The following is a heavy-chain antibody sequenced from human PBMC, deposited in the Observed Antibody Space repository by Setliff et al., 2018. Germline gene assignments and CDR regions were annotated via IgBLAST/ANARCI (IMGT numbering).Heavy chain of an antibody. Sequence: HPGGSLRLSCTASGFTFGDYAMSWVRQAPGKGLEWVGFIRSKAYGGTTEYAASVKGRFTISRDDSKSIAYLQMNSLKTEDTAVYYCYYDTSGYYYGDYWGQGTLVTVSS. CDR3: YYDTSGYYYGDY. V-gene: IGHV3-49*04. CDR2: IRSKAYGGTT. J-gene: IGHJ4*02. D-gene: IGHD3-22*01. CDR1: GFTFGDYA.